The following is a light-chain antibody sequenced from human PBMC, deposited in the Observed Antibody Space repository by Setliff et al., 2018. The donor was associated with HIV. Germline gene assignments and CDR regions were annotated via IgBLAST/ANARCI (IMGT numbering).Light chain of an antibody. Sequence: SALTQPPSASGSPGQSVSISCTGTTSDIGNFDYVSWYQQHPGKAPKLIIYEVTKRPSGVPDRFSGSKSDNTASLTVSGLQTEDEADYYCYSYAGNNFYVFGSGTKVTV. CDR1: TSDIGNFDY. CDR2: EVT. CDR3: YSYAGNNFYV. J-gene: IGLJ1*01. V-gene: IGLV2-8*01.